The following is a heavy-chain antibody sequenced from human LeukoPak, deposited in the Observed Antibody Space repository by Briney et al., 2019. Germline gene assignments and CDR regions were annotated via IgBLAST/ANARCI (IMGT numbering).Heavy chain of an antibody. Sequence: PGRSLRLSCAXXXFTFSSYGMHWVRQAPGKGLEWVAVISYDGSNKYYADSVKGRFTISRDNSKNTLYLRMNSLRAEDTAVYYCAKVGYYYYYMDVWGKGTTVTVSS. J-gene: IGHJ6*03. CDR3: AKVGYYYYYMDV. V-gene: IGHV3-30*18. CDR2: ISYDGSNK. CDR1: XFTFSSYG.